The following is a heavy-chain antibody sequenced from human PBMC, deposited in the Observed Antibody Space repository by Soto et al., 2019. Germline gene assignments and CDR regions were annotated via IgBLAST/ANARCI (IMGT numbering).Heavy chain of an antibody. CDR2: IIGSGAIT. V-gene: IGHV3-23*01. D-gene: IGHD4-17*01. CDR1: GFTFSNYA. Sequence: EVQLLESGGALVQPGESLRLSCVASGFTFSNYAMSWVRQAPGKGPEWVSSIIGSGAITYHADSVKGRFTISRDNSENTLHLQMNSLRVEDTAVFYCVKAPVPDYGPFGSCLFQLWGQGTLVTVSS. J-gene: IGHJ1*01. CDR3: VKAPVPDYGPFGSCLFQL.